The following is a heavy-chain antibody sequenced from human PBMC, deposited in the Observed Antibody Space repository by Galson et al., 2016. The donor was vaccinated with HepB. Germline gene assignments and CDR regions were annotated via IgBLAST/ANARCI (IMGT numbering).Heavy chain of an antibody. J-gene: IGHJ4*02. CDR2: IWYDGSKK. Sequence: SLRLSCAASGFTFSTYCMHWVRQAPGKGLEWVAVIWYDGSKKYYADSVKGRFTISRDNSKNTLYLQMNSLRVEDTAVYYCARDSSRAAADGVDYWGQGTLVTVSS. V-gene: IGHV3-33*01. CDR3: ARDSSRAAADGVDY. CDR1: GFTFSTYC. D-gene: IGHD6-13*01.